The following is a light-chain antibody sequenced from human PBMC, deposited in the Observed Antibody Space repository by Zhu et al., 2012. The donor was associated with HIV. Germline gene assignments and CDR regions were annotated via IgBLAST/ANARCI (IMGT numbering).Light chain of an antibody. CDR1: HSVSGSY. J-gene: IGKJ4*01. CDR2: GAS. V-gene: IGKV3-20*01. Sequence: EIVLTQSPGTLSLSPGERATLSCRASHSVSGSYLAWYQQKPGQAPRLLIYGASSRAAAIPDRFSGSGSGTDFTLTISRLEPEDFAVYYCQQYGSSPLTFGGGTNVEIK. CDR3: QQYGSSPLT.